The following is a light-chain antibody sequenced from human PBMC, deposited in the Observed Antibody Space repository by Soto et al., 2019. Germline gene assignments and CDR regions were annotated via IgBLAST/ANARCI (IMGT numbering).Light chain of an antibody. CDR2: STS. CDR1: SSNIGSNT. CDR3: AAWDDRLDVYV. J-gene: IGLJ1*01. Sequence: QAVVTQPPSASGTPGQIVAISCSGSSSNIGSNTVTWYQQLPGTAPKLLIYSTSQRSSGVPGRFSGSKSGASASLSSSGLQAEDEADYYCAAWDDRLDVYVFGTGTKLTVL. V-gene: IGLV1-44*01.